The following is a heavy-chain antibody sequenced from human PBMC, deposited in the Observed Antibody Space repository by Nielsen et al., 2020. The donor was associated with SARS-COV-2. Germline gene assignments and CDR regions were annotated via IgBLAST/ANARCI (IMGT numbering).Heavy chain of an antibody. CDR3: ARDSWSSGYDFEGFGAFDI. V-gene: IGHV3-30*04. CDR2: ISYDGSNK. CDR1: GFTFSSYA. D-gene: IGHD5-12*01. J-gene: IGHJ3*02. Sequence: GGSLRLSCAASGFTFSSYAMHWVRQAPGKGLEWVAVISYDGSNKYYADSVKGRFTISRDNSKNTLYLQMNSLGAEDTAVYYCARDSWSSGYDFEGFGAFDIWGQGTMVTVSS.